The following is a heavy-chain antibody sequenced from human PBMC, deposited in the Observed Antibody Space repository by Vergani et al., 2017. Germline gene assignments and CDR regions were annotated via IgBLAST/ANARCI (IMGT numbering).Heavy chain of an antibody. CDR3: ARVGRDIVVVPAAKYYYYGMDV. CDR2: IKQDGSEK. J-gene: IGHJ6*02. CDR1: GFTFSSYW. Sequence: EVQLVESGGGLVQPGGSLRLSCAASGFTFSSYWMSWVRQAPGKGLEWVANIKQDGSEKYYVDSVKGRFTISRDNAKNSLYLQMNRLRAEDTAVYYCARVGRDIVVVPAAKYYYYGMDVWGQGTTVTVS. D-gene: IGHD2-2*01. V-gene: IGHV3-7*01.